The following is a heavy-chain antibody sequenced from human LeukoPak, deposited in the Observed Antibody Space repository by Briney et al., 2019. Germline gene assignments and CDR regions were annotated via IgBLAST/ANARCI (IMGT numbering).Heavy chain of an antibody. D-gene: IGHD4/OR15-4a*01. Sequence: ASVKASCKASGYTFSSYYMHWVRQAPGQGLEWMGLINPSGSITSYAQKFQGRVTMTRDTSTSTVYMELSSLRSEDTAVYYCARERDDYALDYWGQGTLVTVSS. V-gene: IGHV1-46*01. CDR2: INPSGSIT. CDR3: ARERDDYALDY. CDR1: GYTFSSYY. J-gene: IGHJ4*02.